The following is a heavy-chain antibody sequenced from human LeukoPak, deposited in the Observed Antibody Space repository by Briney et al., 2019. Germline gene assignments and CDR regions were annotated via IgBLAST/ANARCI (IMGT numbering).Heavy chain of an antibody. J-gene: IGHJ6*03. CDR2: IYPGDSDT. Sequence: GESLKISCKGSGYSFTSYWIGWVRQMPGKGLEWMGIIYPGDSDTRYSPSFQGQVTISADKSISTAYLQWSSLKASDTAMYYCARLIGYCSGGSCYSGPYYYYMDVWGKGTTVTVSS. CDR1: GYSFTSYW. D-gene: IGHD2-15*01. V-gene: IGHV5-51*01. CDR3: ARLIGYCSGGSCYSGPYYYYMDV.